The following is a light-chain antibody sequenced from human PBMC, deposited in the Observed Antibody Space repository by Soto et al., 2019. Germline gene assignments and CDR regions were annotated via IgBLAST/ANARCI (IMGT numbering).Light chain of an antibody. CDR2: DVS. CDR3: SSYTSSSTLL. V-gene: IGLV2-14*03. J-gene: IGLJ1*01. Sequence: QSALTQPASVSGSPGQSLTISCTGTSSDVGGYNYVSWFQHHPGNVPKLMIFDVSNRPSGVSDRFSGSKSGNTASLTISGLQAEDEADYYCSSYTSSSTLLFGTGTRSPS. CDR1: SSDVGGYNY.